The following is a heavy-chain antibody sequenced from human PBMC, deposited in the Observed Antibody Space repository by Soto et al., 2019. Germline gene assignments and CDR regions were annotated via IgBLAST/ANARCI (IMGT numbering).Heavy chain of an antibody. CDR3: ARSYGSGSYYIRWFDP. D-gene: IGHD3-10*01. V-gene: IGHV5-51*01. Sequence: GESLKISCKGSGYSFTSYWIGWVRQMPGKGLEWMGIIYPGDSDTRYSPSFQGQVTISADKSISTAYLQWSSLKASDTAMYYCARSYGSGSYYIRWFDPWGQGTLVTVSS. CDR1: GYSFTSYW. J-gene: IGHJ5*02. CDR2: IYPGDSDT.